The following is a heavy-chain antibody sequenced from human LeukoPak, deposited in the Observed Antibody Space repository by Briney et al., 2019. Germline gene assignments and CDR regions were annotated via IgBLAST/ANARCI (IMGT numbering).Heavy chain of an antibody. D-gene: IGHD4-17*01. Sequence: GGSLRLSCAASGFTFSSYAMSWVRQAPGKGLEWVSAISGSGGSTYYADSVKGRFTISRDNSKNTLYLQMNSLRAEDTAVYYCAKDLSTAYGDYAARVFFDYWGQGTLVTVSS. CDR1: GFTFSSYA. J-gene: IGHJ4*02. CDR2: ISGSGGST. V-gene: IGHV3-23*01. CDR3: AKDLSTAYGDYAARVFFDY.